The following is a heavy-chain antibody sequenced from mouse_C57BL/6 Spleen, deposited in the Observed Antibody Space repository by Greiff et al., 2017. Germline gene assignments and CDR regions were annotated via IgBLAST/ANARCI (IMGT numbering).Heavy chain of an antibody. CDR1: GYTFTSYW. V-gene: IGHV1-61*01. D-gene: IGHD2-2*01. CDR3: ARREYGYDEFAY. J-gene: IGHJ3*01. CDR2: IYPSDSAT. Sequence: VQLQQPGAELVRPGSSVKLSCKASGYTFTSYWMDWVKQRPGQGLEWIGNIYPSDSATYYNQKFKDKATLTVDKASSTAYMQLSSLTSEDSAVYYCARREYGYDEFAYWGQGTLVTVSA.